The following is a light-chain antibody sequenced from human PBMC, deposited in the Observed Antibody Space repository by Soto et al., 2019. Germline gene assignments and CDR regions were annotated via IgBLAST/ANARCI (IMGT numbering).Light chain of an antibody. CDR1: QSVGSN. CDR2: GAS. J-gene: IGKJ1*01. CDR3: QQYNNWPRT. Sequence: EIVMTQSPATLSVSPGERATLSCRASQSVGSNLAWYQQKPGQAPRLLIYGASTRATGIPARFSGSGSGTEFTLTISSLQSEDFAVYYCQQYNNWPRTVGQGTKVEIK. V-gene: IGKV3-15*01.